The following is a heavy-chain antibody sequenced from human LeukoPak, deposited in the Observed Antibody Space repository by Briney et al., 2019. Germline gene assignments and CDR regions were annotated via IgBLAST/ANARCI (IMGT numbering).Heavy chain of an antibody. CDR1: GYTFTGYY. CDR3: ARDDGSLGDY. D-gene: IGHD6-13*01. CDR2: INPNSGDT. Sequence: GASVKVSCKASGYTFTGYYMHWVRQAPGQGLEWMGWINPNSGDTNFAQKFQGRVTMTTDTSTSTAYMELRSLRSDDTAVYYCARDDGSLGDYWGQGTLVTVSS. V-gene: IGHV1-2*02. J-gene: IGHJ4*02.